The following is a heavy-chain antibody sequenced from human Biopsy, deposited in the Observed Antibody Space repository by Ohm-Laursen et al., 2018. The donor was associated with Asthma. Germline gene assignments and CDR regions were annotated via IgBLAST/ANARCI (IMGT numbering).Heavy chain of an antibody. CDR2: IWYDGSNK. CDR3: AKERYYDFWSGYPI. CDR1: GFTFSSYG. J-gene: IGHJ3*02. Sequence: SLRLSCSASGFTFSSYGMHWVRQAPGKGLEWVAVIWYDGSNKYYADSVKGRFTISRDNSKNTLYLQMNSLRAEDTAVYYCAKERYYDFWSGYPIWGQGTMVTVSS. V-gene: IGHV3-33*06. D-gene: IGHD3-3*01.